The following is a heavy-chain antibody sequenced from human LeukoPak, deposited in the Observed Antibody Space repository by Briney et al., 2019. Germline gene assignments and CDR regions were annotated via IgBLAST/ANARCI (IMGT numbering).Heavy chain of an antibody. J-gene: IGHJ4*02. CDR1: GFTFGSYG. V-gene: IGHV3-33*01. CDR3: ARDRSSGWSPFDY. Sequence: GGSLRLSCAASGFTFGSYGMHWVRQAPGKGLEWVAVIWYDGSSKYYEDSVKGRFTISRDNSKNTLYLQMNSLRAEDTAVYYCARDRSSGWSPFDYWGQGTLVTVSS. CDR2: IWYDGSSK. D-gene: IGHD6-19*01.